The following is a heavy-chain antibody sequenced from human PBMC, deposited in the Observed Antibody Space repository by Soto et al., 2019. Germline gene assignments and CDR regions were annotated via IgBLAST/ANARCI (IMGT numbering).Heavy chain of an antibody. V-gene: IGHV1-69*13. J-gene: IGHJ4*02. CDR1: GGTFSSYA. CDR2: IIPIFGTA. CDR3: ARESEMATAFDY. D-gene: IGHD5-18*01. Sequence: ASVKVSCKASGGTFSSYAISWVRQAPGQGLEWMGGIIPIFGTANYAQKFQGRVTITADESTSTAYMELSSLRSEDTAVYYCARESEMATAFDYWGQGTLVTAPQ.